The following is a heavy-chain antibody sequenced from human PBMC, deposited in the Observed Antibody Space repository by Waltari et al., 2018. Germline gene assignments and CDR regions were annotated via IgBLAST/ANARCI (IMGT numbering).Heavy chain of an antibody. D-gene: IGHD6-6*01. CDR2: INWNGCST. J-gene: IGHJ3*02. V-gene: IGHV3-20*04. CDR3: ASDSSSSSLAAFDI. Sequence: EVQLVESGGGVVRPGGSLRLSCAASGFTFDDYGLSWVRQAPGKGLEWVSGINWNGCSTGYADALKGRFTISRDNARTSLYLQMNSLRAEDTALYYCASDSSSSSLAAFDIWGQGTMVTVSS. CDR1: GFTFDDYG.